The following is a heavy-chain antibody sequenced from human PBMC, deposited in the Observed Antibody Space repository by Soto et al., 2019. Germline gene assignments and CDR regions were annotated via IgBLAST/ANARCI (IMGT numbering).Heavy chain of an antibody. CDR1: GFTFSSYG. V-gene: IGHV3-30*18. CDR2: ISYDGSNT. CDR3: AKEGGLSGSYYISSSYYFDY. J-gene: IGHJ4*02. Sequence: QGQLVESGGGVVQPGRSLRLSCVASGFTFSSYGMHWVRQAPGKGLEWVAFISYDGSNTYYADSVKGRFTISRDNSKNTLYLQMNSLRAEDTSVYYCAKEGGLSGSYYISSSYYFDYWGQGTLVTVSS. D-gene: IGHD1-26*01.